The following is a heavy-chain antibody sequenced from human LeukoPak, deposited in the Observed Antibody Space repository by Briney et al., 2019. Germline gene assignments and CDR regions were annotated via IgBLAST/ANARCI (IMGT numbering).Heavy chain of an antibody. Sequence: GASVKVSCKASGGTFSSYAISWVRQAPGQGLEWMGRIIPILGIANYAQKFQGRVTITAGKSTSTAYMELSSLRSEDTAVYYCASTAPGYCSSTSCYTGRPYYYYGMDVWGQGTTVTVSS. CDR1: GGTFSSYA. CDR3: ASTAPGYCSSTSCYTGRPYYYYGMDV. V-gene: IGHV1-69*04. J-gene: IGHJ6*02. CDR2: IIPILGIA. D-gene: IGHD2-2*02.